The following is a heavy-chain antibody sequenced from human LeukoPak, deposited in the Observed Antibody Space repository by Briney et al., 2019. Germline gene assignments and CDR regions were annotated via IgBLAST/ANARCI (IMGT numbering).Heavy chain of an antibody. J-gene: IGHJ5*02. CDR3: AKDPEGTPNNWFDP. V-gene: IGHV3-9*01. CDR1: GFTFDDYA. Sequence: PGGSLRLSCAASGFTFDDYAMHWVRQAPGKGLEWGSGISWNSGSIGYADSVKGRFTISRDNAKNSLYLQMNSLRAEDTALYYCAKDPEGTPNNWFDPWGQGTLVTVYS. CDR2: ISWNSGSI. D-gene: IGHD2-15*01.